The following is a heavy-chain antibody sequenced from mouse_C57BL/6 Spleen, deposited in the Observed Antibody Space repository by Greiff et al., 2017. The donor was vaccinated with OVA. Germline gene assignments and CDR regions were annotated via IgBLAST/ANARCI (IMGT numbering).Heavy chain of an antibody. D-gene: IGHD4-1*02. Sequence: EVKLQESGPELVKPGASVKISCKASGYSFTDYNMNWVKQSNGKSLEWIGVINPNYGTTSYNQKFKGKATLTVDQSYSTSYMQLNSLTSEDSAVYYCARPSTGTDYYAMDYWGQGTSVTVSS. CDR3: ARPSTGTDYYAMDY. V-gene: IGHV1-39*01. CDR2: INPNYGTT. CDR1: GYSFTDYN. J-gene: IGHJ4*01.